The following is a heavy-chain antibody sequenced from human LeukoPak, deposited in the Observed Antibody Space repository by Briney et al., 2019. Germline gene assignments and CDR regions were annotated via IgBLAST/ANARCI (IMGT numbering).Heavy chain of an antibody. J-gene: IGHJ4*02. CDR2: INSDGRTT. CDR3: AREGYYDSSGYSIRFSY. V-gene: IGHV3-74*01. Sequence: GGSLRLSCEASEFTFSSYWMHWVRQALGKGLVWVSRINSDGRTTIYADSVKGRLTISRDNAKNTLYLQMNSLRAEDTAVYYCAREGYYDSSGYSIRFSYWGQGTLVTVSS. D-gene: IGHD3-22*01. CDR1: EFTFSSYW.